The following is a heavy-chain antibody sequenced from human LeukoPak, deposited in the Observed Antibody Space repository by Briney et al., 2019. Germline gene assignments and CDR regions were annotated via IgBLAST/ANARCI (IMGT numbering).Heavy chain of an antibody. Sequence: SETLSLTCAVYGGSFSGYYWSWIRQPPGKGLEWIGEINHSGSTNYNPSLKSRVTISVDTSKNQFSLKLSSVTAADTAVYYCAGGVDDSSGYYPYFDYWGQGTLVTVSS. CDR3: AGGVDDSSGYYPYFDY. J-gene: IGHJ4*02. CDR2: INHSGST. D-gene: IGHD3-22*01. CDR1: GGSFSGYY. V-gene: IGHV4-34*01.